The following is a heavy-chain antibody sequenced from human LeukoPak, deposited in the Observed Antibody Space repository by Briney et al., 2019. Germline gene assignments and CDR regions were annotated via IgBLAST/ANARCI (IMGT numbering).Heavy chain of an antibody. D-gene: IGHD1/OR15-1a*01. V-gene: IGHV3-23*01. CDR3: AREQSAAYRRDYQFYGMDV. J-gene: IGHJ6*02. CDR1: GFTFSSYA. CDR2: ISGSGGST. Sequence: GGSLRLSCAASGFTFSSYAMSWVRQAPGKGLEWVSAISGSGGSTYYADSVKGRFTISRDNSKNTPYLQMNSLRAEGTAVYYCAREQSAAYRRDYQFYGMDVWGQGTTVTVS.